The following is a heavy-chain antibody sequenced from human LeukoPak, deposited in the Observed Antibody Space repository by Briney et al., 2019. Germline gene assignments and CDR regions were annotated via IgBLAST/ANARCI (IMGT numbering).Heavy chain of an antibody. Sequence: PSGTLSLTCLVSADSITTYYWSWFRQPAGDRPQWIGQIHIDGTRNYNPSLKSRVAMSIDTSKNQVPLDVFSVTAADTAVYYCAGRDRSTGYSFDYWGRGALVTVSS. J-gene: IGHJ4*02. V-gene: IGHV4-4*07. CDR2: IHIDGTR. D-gene: IGHD6-25*01. CDR1: ADSITTYY. CDR3: AGRDRSTGYSFDY.